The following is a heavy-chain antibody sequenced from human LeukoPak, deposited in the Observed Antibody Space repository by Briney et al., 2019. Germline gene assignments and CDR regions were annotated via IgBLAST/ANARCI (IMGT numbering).Heavy chain of an antibody. CDR2: IYHSGST. D-gene: IGHD1-26*01. J-gene: IGHJ4*02. Sequence: SETLSLTCTVSGGSISSGYYWGWIRQPPGKGLEWIGSIYHSGSTCYNPSLKSRVTISVDTSKNQFSLKLSSVTAADTAVYYCARQARNIVGARPFDYWGQGTLVTVSS. CDR3: ARQARNIVGARPFDY. V-gene: IGHV4-38-2*02. CDR1: GGSISSGYY.